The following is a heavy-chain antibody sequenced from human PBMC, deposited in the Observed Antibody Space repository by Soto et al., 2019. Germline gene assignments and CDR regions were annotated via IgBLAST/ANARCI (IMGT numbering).Heavy chain of an antibody. D-gene: IGHD6-6*01. J-gene: IGHJ6*02. V-gene: IGHV3-53*01. Sequence: PGGSLRLSCAASGLSVSSSDMSWVRQASGKGLGWVSVIYSGGSTHDADSVKGRFTISRDNSKNTVHLQMNSLRVDDTAVYFCSTSSRNEYHFAMDAWGQGTTVTVSS. CDR3: STSSRNEYHFAMDA. CDR2: IYSGGST. CDR1: GLSVSSSD.